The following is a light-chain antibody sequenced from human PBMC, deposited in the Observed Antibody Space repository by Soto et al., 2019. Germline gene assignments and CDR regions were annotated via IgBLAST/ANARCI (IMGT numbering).Light chain of an antibody. V-gene: IGLV2-14*01. J-gene: IGLJ1*01. CDR2: DVS. Sequence: QSALTQPASVSGSPGQSITISCTGTSSDVGGYNYVSWYQQQPGKAPKFMIYDVSNRPSGVSNRFSGSKSGNTASLTISGLQAEDEADYYCCSYTTSNTPQIVFGTGTKVTV. CDR3: CSYTTSNTPQIV. CDR1: SSDVGGYNY.